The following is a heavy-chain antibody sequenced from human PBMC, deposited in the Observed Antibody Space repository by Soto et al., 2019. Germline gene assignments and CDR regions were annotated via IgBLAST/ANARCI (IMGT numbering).Heavy chain of an antibody. J-gene: IGHJ6*02. CDR1: GFTFSSYA. Sequence: PGGSLRLSCAASGFTFSSYAMSWVRQAPGKGLEWVSAISGSGGSTYYADSVKGWFTISRDNSKNTLYLQMNSLRAEDTAVYYCAKFWEGYYGMDVWGQGTTVTVSS. V-gene: IGHV3-23*01. D-gene: IGHD3-10*01. CDR2: ISGSGGST. CDR3: AKFWEGYYGMDV.